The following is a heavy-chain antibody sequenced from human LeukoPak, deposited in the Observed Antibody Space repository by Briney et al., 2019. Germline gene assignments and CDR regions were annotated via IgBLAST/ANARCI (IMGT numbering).Heavy chain of an antibody. CDR3: ATDRNSGKYYDY. D-gene: IGHD1-26*01. V-gene: IGHV3-7*01. Sequence: GGSRRLSCAASGFTFGNYWMSWVGQAPGKGREWWANIKQDGSEKCYVDSVKGRFTISRDNAKNSLYLQMNSLRAEDTAVYYCATDRNSGKYYDYWGQGTLVTVSS. J-gene: IGHJ4*02. CDR1: GFTFGNYW. CDR2: IKQDGSEK.